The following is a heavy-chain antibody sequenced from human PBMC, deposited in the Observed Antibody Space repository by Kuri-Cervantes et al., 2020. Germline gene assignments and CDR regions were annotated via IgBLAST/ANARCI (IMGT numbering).Heavy chain of an antibody. CDR2: ISYDGSNK. J-gene: IGHJ6*02. D-gene: IGHD6-6*01. V-gene: IGHV3-30*03. CDR3: ARVGSVGMDV. Sequence: GESLKISCAASGFTFSSYGMHWVRQAPGKGLEWVAVISYDGSNKYYADSVKGRFTISRDNSKNTLYLQMNSLRAEDTAVYYCARVGSVGMDVWGQGTTVTVSS. CDR1: GFTFSSYG.